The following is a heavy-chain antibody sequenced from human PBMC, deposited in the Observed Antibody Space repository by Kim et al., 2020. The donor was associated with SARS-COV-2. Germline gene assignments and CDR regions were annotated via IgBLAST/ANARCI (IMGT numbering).Heavy chain of an antibody. Sequence: GGSLRLSCAASGFTFSSYAMHWVRQAPGKGLEWVAVISYDGSNKYYADSVKGRFTISRDNSKNTLYLQMNSLRAEDTAVYYCANDRSPQYIAAACLFDY. CDR1: GFTFSSYA. V-gene: IGHV3-30*04. J-gene: IGHJ4*01. D-gene: IGHD6-13*01. CDR3: ANDRSPQYIAAACLFDY. CDR2: ISYDGSNK.